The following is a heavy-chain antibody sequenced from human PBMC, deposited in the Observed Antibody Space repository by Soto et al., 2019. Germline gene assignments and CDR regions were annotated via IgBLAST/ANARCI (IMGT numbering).Heavy chain of an antibody. J-gene: IGHJ6*02. CDR3: AREVLVPAAAYYYYYYGMDV. Sequence: QVQLQESGPGLVKPSQTLSLTCTVSGGSISSGGYYWSWIRQHPGKGLEWIGYIYYSGSTYYNPSLKSRVTISVDTSKNQFSLKLSSVTAADTAVYYCAREVLVPAAAYYYYYYGMDVWGQGTTVTVSS. V-gene: IGHV4-31*03. D-gene: IGHD2-2*01. CDR2: IYYSGST. CDR1: GGSISSGGYY.